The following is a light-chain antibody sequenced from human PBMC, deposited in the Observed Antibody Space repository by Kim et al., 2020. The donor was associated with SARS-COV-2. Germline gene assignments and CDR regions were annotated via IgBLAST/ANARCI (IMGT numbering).Light chain of an antibody. CDR2: EVS. CDR1: SSDVGGYNY. Sequence: QSALTQTPSASGSPGQSVTISCTGTSSDVGGYNYVSWYQQHPGKAPKLMIYEVSKRPSGVPDRFSGSKSGNTASLTVSGLQAEDEADYYCSSYAGSNNPLFGGGTQLTVL. J-gene: IGLJ3*02. CDR3: SSYAGSNNPL. V-gene: IGLV2-8*01.